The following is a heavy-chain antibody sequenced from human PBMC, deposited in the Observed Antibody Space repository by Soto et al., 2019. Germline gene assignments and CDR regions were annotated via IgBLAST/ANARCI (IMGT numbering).Heavy chain of an antibody. CDR2: INSDGSSK. CDR1: GFTFSTFW. D-gene: IGHD3-10*01. J-gene: IGHJ4*02. Sequence: EVQLVESGGGLVQPGGSLRLSCAASGFTFSTFWMHWVRKAPGKGLVWVSRINSDGSSKTYADSVKGRFTISRDNAKNTLFLEMNSLSVEDTAVYYCARDTDTYGSGTYFYGGQGTLLTVSS. V-gene: IGHV3-74*01. CDR3: ARDTDTYGSGTYFY.